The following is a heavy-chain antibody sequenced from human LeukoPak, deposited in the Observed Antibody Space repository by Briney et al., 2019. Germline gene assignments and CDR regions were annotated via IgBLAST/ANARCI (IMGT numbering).Heavy chain of an antibody. Sequence: PGGSLRLSCAASAFTYSSYSMSWVRQAPGKGLEWVSGISGGGVSTYYADSVKGRFTISRDNSRHTLDLQVNSLRAEDTAVYYCARSGFRWRGNFDYWGQGTLVTVSS. CDR1: AFTYSSYS. V-gene: IGHV3-23*01. J-gene: IGHJ4*02. CDR3: ARSGFRWRGNFDY. D-gene: IGHD3-16*01. CDR2: ISGGGVST.